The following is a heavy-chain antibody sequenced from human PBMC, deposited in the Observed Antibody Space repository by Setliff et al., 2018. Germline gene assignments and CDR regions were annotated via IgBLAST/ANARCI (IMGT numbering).Heavy chain of an antibody. D-gene: IGHD2-8*02. CDR2: INSDGSST. CDR3: TRVWSMVSDSYYFYMDV. J-gene: IGHJ6*03. Sequence: RGESLKISCAASGFTFTTYWMYWVRQSPGKGLAWVSRINSDGSSTTYADSVKGRFTISRDNAKNTLYLQMNSLRAEDTAVYFCTRVWSMVSDSYYFYMDVWGKGTTVTVSS. V-gene: IGHV3-74*01. CDR1: GFTFTTYW.